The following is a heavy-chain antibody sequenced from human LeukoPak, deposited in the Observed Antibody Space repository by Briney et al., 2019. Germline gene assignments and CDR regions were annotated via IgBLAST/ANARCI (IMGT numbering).Heavy chain of an antibody. J-gene: IGHJ4*02. CDR1: GGSISSYY. V-gene: IGHV4-59*01. D-gene: IGHD6-13*01. CDR2: IYYSGST. Sequence: PSETLSLTCTVSGGSISSYYWSWIRQPPGKGLEWIAYIYYSGSTNYNPSLKSRVTMSVDTSKSQFSLKLSSVTAADTAVYYCARGGIAAAGTDYWGQGTLVTVSS. CDR3: ARGGIAAAGTDY.